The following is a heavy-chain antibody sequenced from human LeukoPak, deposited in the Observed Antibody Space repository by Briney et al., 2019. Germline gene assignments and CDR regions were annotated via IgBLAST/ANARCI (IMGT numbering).Heavy chain of an antibody. CDR2: IRYDGSNK. CDR1: GFTFSSYG. Sequence: GGSLRLSCAASGFTFSSYGMHWVRQAPGKGLEWVAFIRYDGSNKYYADSVKGRFTISRDNSKNTLYLQMNSLRAEDTAVYYCAKGVGASLSDAFDIWGQGTMVTVSS. D-gene: IGHD1-26*01. J-gene: IGHJ3*02. CDR3: AKGVGASLSDAFDI. V-gene: IGHV3-30*02.